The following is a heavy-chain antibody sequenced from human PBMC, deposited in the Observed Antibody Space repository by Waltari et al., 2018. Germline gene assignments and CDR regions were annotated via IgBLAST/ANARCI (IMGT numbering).Heavy chain of an antibody. Sequence: EVQLLESGGGLVQPGGSLRLSCAAYGCNFNSYSMNWVRQAPGKGLDWVSYISSSSSTIYYADSVKGRFTISRDNAKNSLYLQMNSLRAEDTAVYYCARIGYCSSTSCEEGDYWGQGTLVTVSS. CDR1: GCNFNSYS. J-gene: IGHJ4*02. D-gene: IGHD2-2*01. CDR2: ISSSSSTI. CDR3: ARIGYCSSTSCEEGDY. V-gene: IGHV3-48*04.